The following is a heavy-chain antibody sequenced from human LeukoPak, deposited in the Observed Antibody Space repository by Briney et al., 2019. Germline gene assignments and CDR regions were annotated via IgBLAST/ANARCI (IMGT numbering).Heavy chain of an antibody. CDR2: INHSGST. CDR3: ARGSGLDYGDYVGLCDH. V-gene: IGHV4-34*01. J-gene: IGHJ4*02. D-gene: IGHD4-17*01. CDR1: GGSFSGYY. Sequence: SETLSLTCAVYGGSFSGYYWSWIRQPPGKGLEWIGEINHSGSTNYNPSLKSRVTISVDTSKNQFSLKLSSVTAADTAVYYCARGSGLDYGDYVGLCDHWGQGTLVTVSS.